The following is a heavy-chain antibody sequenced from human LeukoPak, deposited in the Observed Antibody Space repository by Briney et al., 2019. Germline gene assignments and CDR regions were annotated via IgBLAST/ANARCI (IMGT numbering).Heavy chain of an antibody. J-gene: IGHJ6*03. CDR2: ISGSGGST. V-gene: IGHV3-23*01. D-gene: IGHD3-10*01. CDR3: ANGNYGSGSYFYYYYYYMDV. Sequence: PGGSLRLSCAASGFTFSSYAMSWVRQAPGKGLEWVSAISGSGGSTYYADSVKGRFTISRDNSKNTLYLQMNSPRAEDTAVYYCANGNYGSGSYFYYYYYYMDVWGKGTTVTVSS. CDR1: GFTFSSYA.